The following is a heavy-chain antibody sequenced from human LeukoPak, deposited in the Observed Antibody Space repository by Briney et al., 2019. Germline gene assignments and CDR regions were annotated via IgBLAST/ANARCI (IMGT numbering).Heavy chain of an antibody. J-gene: IGHJ3*02. Sequence: SETLSLTCAVYGGSFSGYYWSWIRQPAGKGLEWIGRIYTSGSTNYNPSLKSRVTISVDTSKNQFSLKLSSVTAAGTAVYYCARALYSSSWYGEDAFDIWGQGTMVTVSS. CDR3: ARALYSSSWYGEDAFDI. V-gene: IGHV4-59*10. CDR2: IYTSGST. CDR1: GGSFSGYY. D-gene: IGHD6-13*01.